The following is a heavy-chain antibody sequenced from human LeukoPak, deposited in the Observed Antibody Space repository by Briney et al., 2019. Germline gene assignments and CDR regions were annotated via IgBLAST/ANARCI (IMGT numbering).Heavy chain of an antibody. CDR3: ARVAVLYGSGSYYGYYGMDA. V-gene: IGHV1-69*04. CDR2: IIPILGIA. CDR1: GGTFSSYA. Sequence: ASVKVSCKASGGTFSSYAISWVRQAPGQGLEWMGRIIPILGIANYAQKFQGRVTITADNSTSTAYMELSSLRSEDTAVYYCARVAVLYGSGSYYGYYGMDAWGQGTTVTVSS. D-gene: IGHD3-10*01. J-gene: IGHJ6*02.